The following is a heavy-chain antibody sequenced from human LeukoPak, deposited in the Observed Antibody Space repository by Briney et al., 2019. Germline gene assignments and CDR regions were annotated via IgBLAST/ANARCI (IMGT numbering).Heavy chain of an antibody. CDR1: GFTFSSYE. CDR3: ARARPSMWIDY. Sequence: GGSLRLSCAASGFTFSSYEMNWVRQAPGKGLEWVSYISSSGSTIYYADSVKGRFTISRDNAKNTLYLQMNSLRPEDTAVYYCARARPSMWIDYWGQGALVTVSS. J-gene: IGHJ4*02. D-gene: IGHD5-12*01. CDR2: ISSSGSTI. V-gene: IGHV3-48*03.